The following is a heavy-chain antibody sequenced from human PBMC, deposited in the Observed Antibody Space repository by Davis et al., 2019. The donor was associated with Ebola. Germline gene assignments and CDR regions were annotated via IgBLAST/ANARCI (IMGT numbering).Heavy chain of an antibody. CDR3: ARALHDEVLDY. D-gene: IGHD1-1*01. CDR2: VSHSEREK. Sequence: PGGSLRLSCAASGFTFSNYAMHWVRQAPGKGLEWVAVVSHSEREKFYGDSVQGRFTISRDNSENVLYLQMDSLRPDDTAIYFCARALHDEVLDYWGQGTPVTVSS. J-gene: IGHJ4*02. CDR1: GFTFSNYA. V-gene: IGHV3-30*04.